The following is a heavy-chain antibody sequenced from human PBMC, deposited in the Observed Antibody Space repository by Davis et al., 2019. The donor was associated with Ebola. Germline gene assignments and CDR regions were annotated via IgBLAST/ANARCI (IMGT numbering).Heavy chain of an antibody. CDR3: SREVRGGFSPMDL. Sequence: PGGSLRLSCAASGFTFINYWMHWVRQAPGKGLEWVSRANSDGSTTGYGDSVKGRFTISRDNARNTLYLQMSSLRAEDTAVYYCSREVRGGFSPMDLWGTGTTVTVSS. CDR2: ANSDGSTT. V-gene: IGHV3-74*01. J-gene: IGHJ6*04. CDR1: GFTFINYW. D-gene: IGHD5-18*01.